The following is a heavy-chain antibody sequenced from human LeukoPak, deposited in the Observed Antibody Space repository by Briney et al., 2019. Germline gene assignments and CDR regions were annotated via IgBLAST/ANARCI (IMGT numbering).Heavy chain of an antibody. CDR1: GGSISSSSYY. V-gene: IGHV4-39*07. J-gene: IGHJ4*02. CDR3: ARGRIAVSPPDY. D-gene: IGHD6-19*01. Sequence: TASETLSLTCTVSGGSISSSSYYWGWIRQPPGKGLEWIGSIYYSGSTYYNPSLKSRVTISVDTSKNQFSLKLSSVTAADTAVYYCARGRIAVSPPDYWGQGTLVTVSS. CDR2: IYYSGST.